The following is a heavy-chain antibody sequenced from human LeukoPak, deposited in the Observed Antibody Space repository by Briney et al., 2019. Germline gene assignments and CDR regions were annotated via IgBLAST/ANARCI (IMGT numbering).Heavy chain of an antibody. CDR1: GGSISRGGYS. CDR2: FYYSGST. J-gene: IGHJ6*03. CDR3: ARVPQADYDNYYYYYYMDV. Sequence: SETLSLTCAVSGGSISRGGYSWSWIRQPPGTGLEWIGYFYYSGSTYYNPSLKSRVTISVDTSKNQFSLKLSSVTAADTAVYYCARVPQADYDNYYYYYYMDVWGKGTTVTISS. D-gene: IGHD4-17*01. V-gene: IGHV4-61*08.